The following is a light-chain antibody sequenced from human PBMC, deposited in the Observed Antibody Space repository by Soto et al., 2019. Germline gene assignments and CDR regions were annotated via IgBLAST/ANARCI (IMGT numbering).Light chain of an antibody. CDR3: CSYAGSGAYV. CDR1: SSDVGSYNL. J-gene: IGLJ1*01. V-gene: IGLV2-23*02. CDR2: EVN. Sequence: SALTQPASVSGSPGQSSTISCTGTSSDVGSYNLVSWYQQHPGKAPKLMIYEVNKRPSGVSNRFSGSKSGNTASLTISGLQAEDEADYYCCSYAGSGAYVFGTGTKVTVL.